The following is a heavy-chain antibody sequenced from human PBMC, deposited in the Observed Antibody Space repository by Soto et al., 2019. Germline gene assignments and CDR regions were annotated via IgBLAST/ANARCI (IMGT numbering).Heavy chain of an antibody. Sequence: ASVKVSCKTSGYTFTGYYIHLVRQAPGQGLEWMGWINPNSGGTKYAQKFQGRVTLTRDTSISTAYMELSRVQSDDTAVYYCARDEAATGTGFDPLGQGTLVTVSS. D-gene: IGHD6-13*01. V-gene: IGHV1-2*02. J-gene: IGHJ5*02. CDR1: GYTFTGYY. CDR3: ARDEAATGTGFDP. CDR2: INPNSGGT.